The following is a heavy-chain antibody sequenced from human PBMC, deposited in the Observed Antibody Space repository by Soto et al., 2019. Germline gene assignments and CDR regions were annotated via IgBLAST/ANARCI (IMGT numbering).Heavy chain of an antibody. D-gene: IGHD3-10*01. V-gene: IGHV3-48*02. Sequence: EVQLVESGGGLIQRGGSLRLSCAASGFTLSTYSLNWVRQAPRKGLEWLSYISGSSNTIYYADSVKGRFTISRDNAKNSLYLQMNSLRDGDTAVYFCARGFDLQYGMDVWGQGTTVTVSS. CDR2: ISGSSNTI. CDR1: GFTLSTYS. CDR3: ARGFDLQYGMDV. J-gene: IGHJ6*02.